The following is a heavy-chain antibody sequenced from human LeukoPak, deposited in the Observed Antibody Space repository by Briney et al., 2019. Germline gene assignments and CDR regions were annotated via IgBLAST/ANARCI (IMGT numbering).Heavy chain of an antibody. Sequence: SETLSLTCTVSAGSISSSSYYWGWIRQPPGKGLEWIGSIYYSGSTYYNPSLKSRVTISVDTSKNQFSLKLSSVTAADTAVYYCARHVGRSGSYDWGQGTLVTVSS. V-gene: IGHV4-39*01. CDR1: AGSISSSSYY. CDR3: ARHVGRSGSYD. CDR2: IYYSGST. D-gene: IGHD1-26*01. J-gene: IGHJ4*02.